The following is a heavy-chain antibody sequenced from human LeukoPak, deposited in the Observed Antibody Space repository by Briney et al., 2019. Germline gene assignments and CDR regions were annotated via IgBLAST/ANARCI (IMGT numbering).Heavy chain of an antibody. D-gene: IGHD3-9*01. CDR3: ARVDGQRLTGYRGFDP. J-gene: IGHJ5*02. Sequence: GGSLRLSCAASGFTFSSYEMNWVRQAPGKGLEWVSSISSSSSYIYYADSVKGRFTISRDNAKNSLYLQMNSLRAEDTAVYYCARVDGQRLTGYRGFDPWGQGTLVTVSS. V-gene: IGHV3-21*01. CDR2: ISSSSSYI. CDR1: GFTFSSYE.